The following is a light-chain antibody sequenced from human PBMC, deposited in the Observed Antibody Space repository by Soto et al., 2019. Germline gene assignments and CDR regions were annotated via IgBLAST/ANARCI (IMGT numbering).Light chain of an antibody. Sequence: DIQMTQSRATLSASVGDRVTITCRASQSISKWLAWYQQKPGKAPKFLMYDASTLESGVPSRFSGSGSGTEFTLTISSLQPDDFATYYCQQYHSYYTFGQGTKLEIK. J-gene: IGKJ2*01. V-gene: IGKV1-5*01. CDR1: QSISKW. CDR2: DAS. CDR3: QQYHSYYT.